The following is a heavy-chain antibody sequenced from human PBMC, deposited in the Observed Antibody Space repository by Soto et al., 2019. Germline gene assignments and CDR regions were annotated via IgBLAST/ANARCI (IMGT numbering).Heavy chain of an antibody. D-gene: IGHD6-13*01. J-gene: IGHJ4*02. V-gene: IGHV3-64D*08. CDR3: VKDMTVRAAAGLYYFDY. CDR1: GFTFSSYA. Sequence: PGGSLRLSCSASGFTFSSYAMHWVRQAPGKGLEYVSAISSNGGSTYYADSVKGRFTISRDNSKNTLYLQMSSLRAEDTAVYYCVKDMTVRAAAGLYYFDYWGQGTLVTVS. CDR2: ISSNGGST.